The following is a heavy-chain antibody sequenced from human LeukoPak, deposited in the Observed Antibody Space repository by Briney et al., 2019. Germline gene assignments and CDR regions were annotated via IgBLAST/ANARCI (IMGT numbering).Heavy chain of an antibody. CDR1: GFTFSSYE. D-gene: IGHD6-19*01. V-gene: IGHV3-48*03. CDR2: TSSSGSSI. Sequence: PGGSLRLSCAASGFTFSSYEMNWVRQAPGKGLEWVSYTSSSGSSIYYADSVKGRFTISRDNSKNMLYLQMSSLRADDTAVYYCVKGKGIAVTSLDYWGQGTLVTVSS. J-gene: IGHJ4*02. CDR3: VKGKGIAVTSLDY.